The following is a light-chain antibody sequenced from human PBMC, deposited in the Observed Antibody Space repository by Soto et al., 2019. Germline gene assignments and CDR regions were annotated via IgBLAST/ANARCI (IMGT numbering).Light chain of an antibody. CDR2: DVS. CDR1: SSDVGGYNY. CDR3: SSYAPSTTVL. J-gene: IGLJ2*01. V-gene: IGLV2-14*03. Sequence: QSALTQPASASGSPGQSITISCTGTSSDVGGYNYVSWYQQHPGRAPQLMIYDVSNRPSGVSNRLSGSRSGNTASLTISGLQAEDEADYYCSSYAPSTTVLFGGGTKVTVL.